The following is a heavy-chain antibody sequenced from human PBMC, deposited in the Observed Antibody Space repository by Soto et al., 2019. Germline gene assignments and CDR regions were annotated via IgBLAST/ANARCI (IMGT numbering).Heavy chain of an antibody. J-gene: IGHJ3*02. CDR1: GYSFTSYW. D-gene: IGHD6-13*01. CDR2: IFPGHSDP. V-gene: IGHV5-51*01. CDR3: ARLKGLYSSSEGAFDN. Sequence: EVQLVQSGAEVKKPGESLKISCKASGYSFTSYWIAWVRQMPGKGLEWMGVIFPGHSDPRYSPSFQGQVTISADKSISTAYLQGRSLKASDTAMYYCARLKGLYSSSEGAFDNWGQGTMVTVSS.